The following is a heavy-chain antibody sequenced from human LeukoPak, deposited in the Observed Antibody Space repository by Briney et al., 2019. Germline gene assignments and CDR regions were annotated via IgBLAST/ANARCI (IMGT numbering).Heavy chain of an antibody. CDR3: ARDGTLASYYDFWSGLFPYGMDV. CDR1: GSSISSYY. J-gene: IGHJ6*02. V-gene: IGHV4-59*01. CDR2: IYYSGST. D-gene: IGHD3-3*01. Sequence: SETLSLTCTVSGSSISSYYWSWIRQPPGKGLEWIGYIYYSGSTNYNPSLKSRVTISVDTSKNQFSLKLSSVTAADTAVYYCARDGTLASYYDFWSGLFPYGMDVWGQGTTVTVSS.